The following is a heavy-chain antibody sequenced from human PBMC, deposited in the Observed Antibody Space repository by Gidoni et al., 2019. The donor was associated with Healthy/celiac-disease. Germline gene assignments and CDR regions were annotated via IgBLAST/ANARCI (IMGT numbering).Heavy chain of an antibody. V-gene: IGHV1-69*01. Sequence: QVQLVQSGAEVKKPGSSVKVSCKASAGTFSSYAISWVRQAPGQGLEWMGGIIPSVGTANYAQKFQGRVTITADESTSTAYMELSSLRSEDTAVYYCASGDSSGYYFDYWGQRTLVTVSS. D-gene: IGHD3-22*01. CDR3: ASGDSSGYYFDY. CDR1: AGTFSSYA. J-gene: IGHJ4*02. CDR2: IIPSVGTA.